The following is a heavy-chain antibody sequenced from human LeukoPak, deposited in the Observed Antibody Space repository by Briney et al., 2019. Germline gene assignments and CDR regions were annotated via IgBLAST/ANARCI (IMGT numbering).Heavy chain of an antibody. CDR2: INPNSGGT. V-gene: IGHV1-2*02. D-gene: IGHD3-10*01. CDR1: GYTFTDYY. CDR3: ARAGYLGELFPCHY. Sequence: GASVKVSCKASGYTFTDYYMHWVRQAPGQGLEWMGWINPNSGGTNYAQKFQGRVTMTRDTSISTAYMELSSLRSEDTAVYYCARAGYLGELFPCHYWGQGTLVTVSS. J-gene: IGHJ4*02.